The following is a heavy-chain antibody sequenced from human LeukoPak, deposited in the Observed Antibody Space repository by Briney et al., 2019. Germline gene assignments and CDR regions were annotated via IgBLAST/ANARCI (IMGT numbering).Heavy chain of an antibody. Sequence: GGSLRLSCAASGFTFSNYWMTWVRQAPGKGLEWVANIKGDGSEKYYVDSVKGRFTISRDNAKNSQYLQMNSLRAEDTAVYYCAKERDRDFVGGAFDIWGQGTMVTVSS. J-gene: IGHJ3*02. CDR1: GFTFSNYW. V-gene: IGHV3-7*03. D-gene: IGHD3-16*01. CDR2: IKGDGSEK. CDR3: AKERDRDFVGGAFDI.